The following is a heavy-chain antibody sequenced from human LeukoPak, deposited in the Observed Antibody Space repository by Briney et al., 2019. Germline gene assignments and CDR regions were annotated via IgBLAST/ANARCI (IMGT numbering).Heavy chain of an antibody. CDR1: GYTFTSYG. Sequence: ASVTVSFTASGYTFTSYGISWVRQAPGQGLEWMGWISAYNGNTNYAQKLQGRVTVTTDTSTSTAYMELRSLRSDDTAVYYCARDRIQLWSKRFDYWGQGTLVTVSS. CDR2: ISAYNGNT. D-gene: IGHD5-18*01. J-gene: IGHJ4*02. V-gene: IGHV1-18*01. CDR3: ARDRIQLWSKRFDY.